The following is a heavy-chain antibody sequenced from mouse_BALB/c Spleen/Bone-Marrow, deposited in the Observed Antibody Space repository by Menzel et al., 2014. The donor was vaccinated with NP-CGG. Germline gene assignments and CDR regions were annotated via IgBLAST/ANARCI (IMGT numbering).Heavy chain of an antibody. CDR2: ISTYSGNT. CDR3: AREVAWFAY. Sequence: QVQLKESGPELVRPGVSVKISCKDSGYTFTDYAMHWVKQSHAKSLEWIGVISTYSGNTNYNQKFKGTATMTVDKSSSKAYMERASLTAEYSAIYYCAREVAWFAYWGQGTLVTGSA. D-gene: IGHD1-1*02. J-gene: IGHJ3*01. V-gene: IGHV1S137*01. CDR1: GYTFTDYA.